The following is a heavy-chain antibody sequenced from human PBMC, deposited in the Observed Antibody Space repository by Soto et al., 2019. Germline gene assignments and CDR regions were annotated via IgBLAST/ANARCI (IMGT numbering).Heavy chain of an antibody. CDR3: AHGSGWLSDQ. Sequence: QITLKESGPTLVKPTQTLTLTCTFSGFSLSTTAVGVNWIRQPPGKPLEWLALIYWDDTKHYSSSLKSRLTISKDTSKNQVVLTMTNMDPVDTATYYCAHGSGWLSDQWGQGTLVTVSS. J-gene: IGHJ4*02. CDR2: IYWDDTK. V-gene: IGHV2-5*02. CDR1: GFSLSTTAVG. D-gene: IGHD6-19*01.